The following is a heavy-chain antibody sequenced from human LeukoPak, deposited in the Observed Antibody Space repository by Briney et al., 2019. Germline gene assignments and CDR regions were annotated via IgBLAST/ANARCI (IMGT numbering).Heavy chain of an antibody. CDR3: ARRSSGYPYYYYYYMDV. V-gene: IGHV4-34*01. Sequence: SETLSLTCAVYGGSFSGYYWSWIRQPPGKGLEWIGEINHSGSTNYNPSLKSRVTISVDTSKNQFSLKLGSVTAADTAVYYCARRSSGYPYYYYYYMDVWGKGTTVTVSS. CDR1: GGSFSGYY. D-gene: IGHD3-22*01. J-gene: IGHJ6*03. CDR2: INHSGST.